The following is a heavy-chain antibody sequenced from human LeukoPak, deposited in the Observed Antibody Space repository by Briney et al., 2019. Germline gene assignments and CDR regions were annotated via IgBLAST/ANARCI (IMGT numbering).Heavy chain of an antibody. Sequence: GASVKVSCKASGYTFTSYDINWVRQATGQGLEWMGWMNPNSGNTGYAQKFQGRVTMTRNTSISTAYMELSSLRSEDTAVYYCARSRGVNYYDSSGYSNWGQGTLVTVSS. CDR3: ARSRGVNYYDSSGYSN. J-gene: IGHJ4*02. V-gene: IGHV1-8*01. CDR1: GYTFTSYD. CDR2: MNPNSGNT. D-gene: IGHD3-22*01.